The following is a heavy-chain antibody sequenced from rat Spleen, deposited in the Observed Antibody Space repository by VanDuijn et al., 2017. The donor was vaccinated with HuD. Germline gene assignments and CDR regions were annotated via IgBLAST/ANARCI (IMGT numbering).Heavy chain of an antibody. J-gene: IGHJ2*01. V-gene: IGHV5-22*01. D-gene: IGHD1-2*01. CDR3: GRHYHTSYIYFDY. Sequence: EVQLAESGGGLVQPGRSLKLSCAASGFTFSDYYMAWVRQAPTKGLEWVASISYDGGSTYYRDSVKGRFTISRDNAKNTQYLQMDSLRSEDTATYYCGRHYHTSYIYFDYWGQGVMVTVSS. CDR1: GFTFSDYY. CDR2: ISYDGGST.